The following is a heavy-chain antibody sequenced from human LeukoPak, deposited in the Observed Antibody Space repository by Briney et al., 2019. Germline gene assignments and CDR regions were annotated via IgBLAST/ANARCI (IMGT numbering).Heavy chain of an antibody. J-gene: IGHJ6*02. CDR2: ISWNSGSI. CDR3: AKDIAPNRANGMDV. V-gene: IGHV3-9*01. CDR1: GFTFDDYA. Sequence: GGSLRLSCAASGFTFDDYAMYWVRQAPGKGLEWVSGISWNSGSIEYADSVKGRFTISRDNAKNSPYLQMNSLRVEDTALYYCAKDIAPNRANGMDVWGQGTTVTVSS. D-gene: IGHD1-14*01.